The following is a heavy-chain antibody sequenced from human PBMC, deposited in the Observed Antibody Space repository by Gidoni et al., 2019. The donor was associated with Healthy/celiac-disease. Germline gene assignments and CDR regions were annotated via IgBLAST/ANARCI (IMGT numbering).Heavy chain of an antibody. CDR2: ISCNSGSI. V-gene: IGHV3-9*01. D-gene: IGHD4-4*01. CDR1: GFTFDDYA. Sequence: EVQLVESGGGLVQPGRSLRLSCAASGFTFDDYAMHGCRQAPGKGLARVSGISCNSGSIGYADSVKGRFTISRDNAKTSLYLQMNSLRAEDTALYYCAKDGGYSRGTGAFDIWGQGTMVTVSS. J-gene: IGHJ3*02. CDR3: AKDGGYSRGTGAFDI.